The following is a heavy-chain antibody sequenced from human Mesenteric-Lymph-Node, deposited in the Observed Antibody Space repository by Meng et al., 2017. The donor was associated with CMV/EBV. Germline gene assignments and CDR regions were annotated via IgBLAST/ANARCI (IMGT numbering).Heavy chain of an antibody. V-gene: IGHV3-11*01. CDR1: GFTFTDYY. CDR2: ISSGGSTI. J-gene: IGHJ4*02. D-gene: IGHD2-8*01. Sequence: LSLTCAASGFTFTDYYMSWVRQAPGKGLEWLAYISSGGSTIYYADSVKGRFTISRDNSKNSLYLQMNSLRAEDTAAYYCATGGGYCSNGVCSHFDYWGQGTLVTVSS. CDR3: ATGGGYCSNGVCSHFDY.